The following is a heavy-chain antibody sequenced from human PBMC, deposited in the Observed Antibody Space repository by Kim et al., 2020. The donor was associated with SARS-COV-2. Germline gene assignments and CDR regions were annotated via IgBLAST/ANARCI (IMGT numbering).Heavy chain of an antibody. Sequence: GGSLGLSCAASGFTFSSYSMNWVRQAPGKGLEWVSSISSSSSYIYYADSVKGRFTISRDNAKNSLYLQMNSLRAEDTAVYYCARNPSYYYGSGSPPNWFDPWGQGTLVTVSS. D-gene: IGHD3-10*01. J-gene: IGHJ5*02. CDR2: ISSSSSYI. CDR3: ARNPSYYYGSGSPPNWFDP. V-gene: IGHV3-21*01. CDR1: GFTFSSYS.